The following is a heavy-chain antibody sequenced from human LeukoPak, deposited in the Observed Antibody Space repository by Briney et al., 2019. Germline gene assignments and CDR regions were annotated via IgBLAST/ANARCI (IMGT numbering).Heavy chain of an antibody. CDR2: IYYGGST. V-gene: IGHV4-61*01. CDR3: ARVLIAVAAFGY. Sequence: TSETLSLTCTVSGDSVSSGTYYWTWIRQPPGKGLEWIGYIYYGGSTNYSPSLKSRVTISVDTSKNQVSLNLSSVTSADAAVYYCARVLIAVAAFGYWGQGTLVTVSS. D-gene: IGHD6-19*01. CDR1: GDSVSSGTYY. J-gene: IGHJ4*02.